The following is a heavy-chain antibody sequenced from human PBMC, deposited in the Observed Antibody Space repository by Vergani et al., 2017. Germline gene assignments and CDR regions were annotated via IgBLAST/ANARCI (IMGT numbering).Heavy chain of an antibody. V-gene: IGHV4-34*01. CDR3: ARVNTETNGHLYYYYYMDV. Sequence: QVQLQQWGGGLLKPSETLSLTCVVNGGSFTSNHWTWIRQSPGEGLEWVGDIDHTGRPDYNPSLKSRLTMSVDKSRNQFSLTLNSVTATDTAIYFCARVNTETNGHLYYYYYMDVWGQGTAVTVS. J-gene: IGHJ6*03. CDR2: IDHTGRP. D-gene: IGHD4-11*01. CDR1: GGSFTSNH.